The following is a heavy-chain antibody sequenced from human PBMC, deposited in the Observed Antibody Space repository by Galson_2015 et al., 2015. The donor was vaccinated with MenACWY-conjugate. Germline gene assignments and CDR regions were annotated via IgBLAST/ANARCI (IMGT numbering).Heavy chain of an antibody. Sequence: SLRLSCAASGFTFGTYGIHWVRQAPAKGLEWVALIWDDGSYKYYADSVKGRFTISRDNSKNTLYLQMNSLRAEDTAVYYCARVFDTWYMDAWGKGTTVPVSS. D-gene: IGHD3-3*01. J-gene: IGHJ6*03. CDR2: IWDDGSYK. CDR1: GFTFGTYG. CDR3: ARVFDTWYMDA. V-gene: IGHV3-33*08.